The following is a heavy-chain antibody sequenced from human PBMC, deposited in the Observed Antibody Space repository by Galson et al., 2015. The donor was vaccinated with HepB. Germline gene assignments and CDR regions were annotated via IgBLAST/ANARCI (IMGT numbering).Heavy chain of an antibody. CDR2: IIPILGIA. CDR3: ALGRYGDYLVDY. V-gene: IGHV1-69*04. J-gene: IGHJ4*02. D-gene: IGHD4-17*01. Sequence: SVKVSCKASGYTFTSYGISWVRQAPGQGLEWMGRIIPILGIANYAQKFQGRVTITADKSTSTAYMELSSLRSEDTAVYYCALGRYGDYLVDYWGQGTLVTVPS. CDR1: GYTFTSYG.